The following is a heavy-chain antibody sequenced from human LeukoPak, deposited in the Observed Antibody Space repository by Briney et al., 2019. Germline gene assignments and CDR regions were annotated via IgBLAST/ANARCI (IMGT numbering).Heavy chain of an antibody. J-gene: IGHJ4*02. CDR3: ARRQLRFQWSY. CDR1: GGSSRGYY. Sequence: SSETLTLTCAVYGGSSRGYYWNWLWIRQSPGKGLEWIGEINHSGSTNYNPSLKSRVTISVDTSKNQFSLKLSSVTAADTAVYYCARRQLRFQWSYWGQGTLVTVSS. V-gene: IGHV4-34*01. D-gene: IGHD5-12*01. CDR2: INHSGST.